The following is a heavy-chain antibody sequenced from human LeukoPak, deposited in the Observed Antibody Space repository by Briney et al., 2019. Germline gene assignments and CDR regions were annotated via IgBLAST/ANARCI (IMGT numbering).Heavy chain of an antibody. CDR1: GFTFSDYS. CDR3: ARDGYPGGDY. CDR2: ISDTGHAI. J-gene: IGHJ4*02. V-gene: IGHV3-48*02. D-gene: IGHD3-22*01. Sequence: GGSLRLSCAASGFTFSDYSMDWVRQAPGKGLEWVSYISDTGHAIYYADSVEGRFIISRDNAKNSLYLQMNSLRDEDTAVYYCARDGYPGGDYWGQGTLVTVSS.